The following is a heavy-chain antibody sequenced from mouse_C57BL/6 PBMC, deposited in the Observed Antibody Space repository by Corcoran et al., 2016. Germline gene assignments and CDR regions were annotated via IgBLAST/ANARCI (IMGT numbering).Heavy chain of an antibody. CDR1: GYAFSSYW. D-gene: IGHD1-1*01. CDR3: ARDYYGSTLYWYFDV. CDR2: IYPGDGDT. V-gene: IGHV1-80*01. J-gene: IGHJ1*03. Sequence: QVQLQQSGAELVKPGASVKISCKASGYAFSSYWMNWVKQRPGKGLEWIGQIYPGDGDTNYNGKFKGKATLTADKSSSTAYMQLSSLTSEDSAVNFCARDYYGSTLYWYFDVWGTGTTVTVSS.